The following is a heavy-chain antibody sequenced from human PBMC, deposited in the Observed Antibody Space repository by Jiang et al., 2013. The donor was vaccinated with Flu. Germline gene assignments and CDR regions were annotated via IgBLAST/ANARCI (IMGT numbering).Heavy chain of an antibody. CDR2: IWYDGSNK. CDR1: GFTFSSYG. J-gene: IGHJ2*01. CDR3: ARDAGVRWLAYWYFDL. D-gene: IGHD6-19*01. Sequence: CAASGFTFSSYGMHWVRQAPGKGLEWVAVIWYDGSNKYYADSVKDRFTISRDNSKNTLYLQMNSLRAEDTAVYYCARDAGVRWLAYWYFDLWGRGTLVTVSS. V-gene: IGHV3-33*01.